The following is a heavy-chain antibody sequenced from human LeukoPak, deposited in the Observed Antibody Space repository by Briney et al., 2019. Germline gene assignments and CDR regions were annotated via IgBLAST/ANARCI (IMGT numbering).Heavy chain of an antibody. J-gene: IGHJ4*02. CDR2: IYYSGST. D-gene: IGHD3-10*01. CDR1: GGSISSGDYY. Sequence: SQTLSLTCTVSGGSISSGDYYWSWIRQPPGKGLEWIGYIYYSGSTYYNPSLKSRVTISVDTSKNQFSLKLSSVTAADTAVYYCARHRSYGPYYFDYWGQGTLVTVSS. CDR3: ARHRSYGPYYFDY. V-gene: IGHV4-30-4*01.